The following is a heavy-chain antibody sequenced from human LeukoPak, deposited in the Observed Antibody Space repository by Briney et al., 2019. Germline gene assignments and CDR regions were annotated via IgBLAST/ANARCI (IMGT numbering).Heavy chain of an antibody. Sequence: GGSLRLSCAASGFNFRDYYMSWIRQAPGKGLEWVSYISRSSDYTNYADSVKGRFTISRDNSKNTLYLQLNSLRAEDTAIYYCAYGNAMFRGVISYWGQGTLVTVSS. J-gene: IGHJ4*02. D-gene: IGHD3-10*01. CDR2: ISRSSDYT. V-gene: IGHV3-11*03. CDR3: AYGNAMFRGVISY. CDR1: GFNFRDYY.